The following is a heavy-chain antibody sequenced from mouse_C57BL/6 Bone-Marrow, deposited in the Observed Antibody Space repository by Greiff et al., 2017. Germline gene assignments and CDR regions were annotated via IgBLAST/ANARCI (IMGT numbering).Heavy chain of an antibody. CDR1: GYTFTSYW. D-gene: IGHD2-1*01. CDR3: APIYYGNYYAMDY. CDR2: IYPGSGST. V-gene: IGHV1-55*01. J-gene: IGHJ4*01. Sequence: QVQLQQPGAELVKPGASVKMSCKASGYTFTSYWITWVKQRPGQGLEWIGDIYPGSGSTNYNEKFKSKATLTVDTSSSTAYMQLSSLTSEDSAVYYCAPIYYGNYYAMDYWGQGTSVTVSS.